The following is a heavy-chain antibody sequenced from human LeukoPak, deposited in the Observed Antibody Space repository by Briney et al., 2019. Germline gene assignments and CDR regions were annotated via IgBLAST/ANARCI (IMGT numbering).Heavy chain of an antibody. D-gene: IGHD3-10*01. CDR3: ARGGYYGSGNDFRFDP. J-gene: IGHJ5*02. CDR2: IYHSGST. Sequence: SETLSLTCTVSGFSISSGYYWGWIRQPPGKGLEWIGIIYHSGSTYYNPSLKSRVTFSVDTSKNQFSLKLSSVTPADTAVYYCARGGYYGSGNDFRFDPWGQGTLVTVSS. CDR1: GFSISSGYY. V-gene: IGHV4-38-2*02.